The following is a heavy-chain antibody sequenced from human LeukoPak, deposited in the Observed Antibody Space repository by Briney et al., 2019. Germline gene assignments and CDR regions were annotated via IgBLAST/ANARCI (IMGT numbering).Heavy chain of an antibody. CDR3: ARLSLHCSGGSCYRGAFDS. J-gene: IGHJ4*02. CDR2: VYYSGVT. CDR1: GGCTGSDY. Sequence: SETLSLSCTVSGGCTGSDYWSWIRQPPGKGLEWIAYVYYSGVTSYNPSLKSRVAISIDTSKHQFSLNLSSVTAADTAVYYCARLSLHCSGGSCYRGAFDSWGQGILVTVSS. V-gene: IGHV4-59*08. D-gene: IGHD2-15*01.